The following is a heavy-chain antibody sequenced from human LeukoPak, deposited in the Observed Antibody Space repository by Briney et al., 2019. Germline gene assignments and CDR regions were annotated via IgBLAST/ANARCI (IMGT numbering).Heavy chain of an antibody. V-gene: IGHV3-21*01. J-gene: IGHJ4*02. CDR2: ISSSSSYI. CDR1: RFTFSSYS. Sequence: PGGALRLSCADSRFTFSSYSMSWVRHAPGEGLERGSSISSSSSYIYYADSLKGRFTISRDNAKNSLYLQMYSLRAEDTAVYYCAREPPYSNSWTDFDYWGQGTLVTVSS. CDR3: AREPPYSNSWTDFDY. D-gene: IGHD6-13*01.